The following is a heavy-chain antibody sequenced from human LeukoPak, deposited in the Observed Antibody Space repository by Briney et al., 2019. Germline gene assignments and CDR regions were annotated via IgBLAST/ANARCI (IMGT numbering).Heavy chain of an antibody. D-gene: IGHD3-22*01. CDR2: IDTSGDI. J-gene: IGHJ4*02. Sequence: SETLSLTCSVSGGSMSDYSLTWIRQPAGKGLQWIGHIDTSGDINYNPSLKSRVSLSLDRSKNHFSLEVISVTAADTAVYYCARGPGDSSGYEFDYWGQGTLVTVSS. CDR1: GGSMSDYS. V-gene: IGHV4-4*07. CDR3: ARGPGDSSGYEFDY.